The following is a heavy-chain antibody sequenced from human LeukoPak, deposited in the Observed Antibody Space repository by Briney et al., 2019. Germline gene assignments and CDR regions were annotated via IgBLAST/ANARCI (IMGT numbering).Heavy chain of an antibody. J-gene: IGHJ4*02. D-gene: IGHD6-19*01. Sequence: PGRSLRLSCTASGFTFGDYAMSWVRPAPGKGMEWVGFIRSKAYGGTTESAATVKGRFTISRDDSKSIAYLQMNSLKTEDTAVYYCTRTAPHSSGWCFDYWGQGTLVTVSS. CDR2: IRSKAYGGTT. CDR3: TRTAPHSSGWCFDY. V-gene: IGHV3-49*04. CDR1: GFTFGDYA.